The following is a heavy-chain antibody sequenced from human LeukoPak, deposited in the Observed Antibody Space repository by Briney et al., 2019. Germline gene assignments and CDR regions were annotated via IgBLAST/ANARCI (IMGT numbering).Heavy chain of an antibody. CDR2: TYYRSKWYN. J-gene: IGHJ4*02. CDR3: ARIHSNYYYAPNAPFDY. V-gene: IGHV6-1*01. CDR1: GDSVSSNSAA. Sequence: PSQTLTLTCAISGDSVSSNSAAWKWIRQSPSRGLEWLGRTYYRSKWYNDYAVSVKSRITINPDTSKNQFSLQLNSLTPEDTAVYYCARIHSNYYYAPNAPFDYWGQGTLVTVSS. D-gene: IGHD3-10*01.